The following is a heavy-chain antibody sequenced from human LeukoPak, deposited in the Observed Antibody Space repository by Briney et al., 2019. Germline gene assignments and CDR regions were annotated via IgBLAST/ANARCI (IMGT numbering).Heavy chain of an antibody. Sequence: PGGSLRLSCAASGFTFSRYEMNWVRQAPGKGLEWVSYISSSGSTIYYADSVKGRFTISRDNAKNSLYLQMNSLRAEDTAVYYCASPSDCSGGSCYWRAFDIWGQGTMVTVSS. D-gene: IGHD2-15*01. CDR1: GFTFSRYE. J-gene: IGHJ3*02. V-gene: IGHV3-48*03. CDR2: ISSSGSTI. CDR3: ASPSDCSGGSCYWRAFDI.